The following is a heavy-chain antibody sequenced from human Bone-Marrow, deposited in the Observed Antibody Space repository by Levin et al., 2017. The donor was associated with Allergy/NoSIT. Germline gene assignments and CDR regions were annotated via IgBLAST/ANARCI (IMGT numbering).Heavy chain of an antibody. J-gene: IGHJ4*02. Sequence: SETLSLTCTVSGGSISGFYWSWIRQPPGRGLEWIGYIYYIGSTNYNPSLKSRVTISLDTSKSQFSLQLKSVTAADTAVYYCARQEWGSSSPFDNWGQGTLVSVSS. CDR3: ARQEWGSSSPFDN. CDR1: GGSISGFY. CDR2: IYYIGST. V-gene: IGHV4-59*08. D-gene: IGHD6-13*01.